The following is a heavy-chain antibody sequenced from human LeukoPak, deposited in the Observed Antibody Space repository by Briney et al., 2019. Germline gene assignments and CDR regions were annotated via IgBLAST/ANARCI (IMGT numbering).Heavy chain of an antibody. D-gene: IGHD6-13*01. Sequence: PVGSLRLSCAASGFTFSNYNMNWIRQAPGKGLEWVSSISSSSSYIYYADLVKGRFTISRDNAKSSVYLQMNSLRAEDTAVYYCARPGGLAAAGASSDFEYWGQGTLVTVSS. CDR2: ISSSSSYI. J-gene: IGHJ4*02. CDR3: ARPGGLAAAGASSDFEY. V-gene: IGHV3-21*01. CDR1: GFTFSNYN.